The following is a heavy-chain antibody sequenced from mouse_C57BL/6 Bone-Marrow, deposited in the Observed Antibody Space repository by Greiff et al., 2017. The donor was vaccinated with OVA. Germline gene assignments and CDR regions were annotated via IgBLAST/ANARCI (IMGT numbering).Heavy chain of an antibody. CDR2: ISDGGSYT. CDR3: ARGRGYSNYCFDY. D-gene: IGHD2-5*01. V-gene: IGHV5-4*01. Sequence: EVQGVESGGGLVKPGGSLKLSCAASGFTFSSYAMSWVRQTPEKRLEWVATISDGGSYTYYPDNVKGRFTIARDNAKNNLYLQMSHLKAEDTAMYYCARGRGYSNYCFDYWGQGTTLTVSS. J-gene: IGHJ2*01. CDR1: GFTFSSYA.